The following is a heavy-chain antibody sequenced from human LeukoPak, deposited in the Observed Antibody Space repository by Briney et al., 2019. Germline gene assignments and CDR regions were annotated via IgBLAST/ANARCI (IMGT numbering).Heavy chain of an antibody. CDR3: ARRASGFDAFDI. V-gene: IGHV4-59*01. CDR2: IYYSGST. Sequence: SETLSLTCTVSGGSISSYYWSWIRQPPGKGLEWIGYIYYSGSTNYNPSLKSRVTISVDTSKNQFSLKLGSVTAADTAVYYCARRASGFDAFDIWGQGTMVTVSS. CDR1: GGSISSYY. D-gene: IGHD3-22*01. J-gene: IGHJ3*02.